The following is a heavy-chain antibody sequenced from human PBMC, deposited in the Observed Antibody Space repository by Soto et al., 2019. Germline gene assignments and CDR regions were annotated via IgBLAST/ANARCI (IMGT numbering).Heavy chain of an antibody. CDR3: AIGEWKAAAGTEY. Sequence: EVQLLESGGGLVQPGGSLRLSCAASGFTFSSYAMSWVRQAPGKGLEWVSAISGSGGSTYYADSVKGRFTISRDNSKNTLYLQMNNLRAEDTAVDYCAIGEWKAAAGTEYWGQGTLVTVSS. CDR2: ISGSGGST. CDR1: GFTFSSYA. V-gene: IGHV3-23*01. D-gene: IGHD6-13*01. J-gene: IGHJ4*02.